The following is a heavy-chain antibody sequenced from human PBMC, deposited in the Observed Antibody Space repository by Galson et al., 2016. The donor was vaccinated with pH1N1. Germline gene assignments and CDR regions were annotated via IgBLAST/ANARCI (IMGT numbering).Heavy chain of an antibody. CDR1: GFSLTTTGVC. V-gene: IGHV2-70*17. CDR2: TDWDDDT. CDR3: ARMGDCGGVLSDD. Sequence: PALVKLTQTLTLTCTFSGFSLTTTGVCVSWLRQPPGKALEWLARTDWDDDTFYSPSLKTRLTISKDTSRNQVVLTMTNMDPVDTATYYCARMGDCGGVLSDDWGRGTLVTVSS. J-gene: IGHJ4*02. D-gene: IGHD2-21*01.